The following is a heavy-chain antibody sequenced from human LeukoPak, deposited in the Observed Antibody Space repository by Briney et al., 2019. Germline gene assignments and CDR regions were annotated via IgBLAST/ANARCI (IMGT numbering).Heavy chain of an antibody. CDR2: IDPNSGGI. Sequence: ASLKVSCKASEYTFTGIYIHWVRQAPGQGLDWMGSIDPNSGGIKYAQKFQDRVTMTRDTSIATAYMELSRLTSGDTAIYFCAREISPMIRLGGDYYYYGMDVWGRGTTVTVSS. V-gene: IGHV1-2*02. J-gene: IGHJ6*02. CDR1: EYTFTGIY. CDR3: AREISPMIRLGGDYYYYGMDV. D-gene: IGHD3-16*01.